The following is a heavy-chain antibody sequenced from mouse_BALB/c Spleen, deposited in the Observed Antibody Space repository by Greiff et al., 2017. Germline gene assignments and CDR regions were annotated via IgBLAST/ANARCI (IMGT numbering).Heavy chain of an antibody. D-gene: IGHD2-4*01. CDR1: GYSFTSYW. V-gene: IGHV1S126*01. CDR3: ARSGLRGAMDY. Sequence: QVQLQQSGPQLVRPGASVKISCKASGYSFTSYWMHWVKQRPGQGLEWIGMIDPSDSETRLNQKFKDKATLTVDKSSSTAYMQLSSPTSEDSAVYYCARSGLRGAMDYWGQGTSVTVSS. CDR2: IDPSDSET. J-gene: IGHJ4*01.